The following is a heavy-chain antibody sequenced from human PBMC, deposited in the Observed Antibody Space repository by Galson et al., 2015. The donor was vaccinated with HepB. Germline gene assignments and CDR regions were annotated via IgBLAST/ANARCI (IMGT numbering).Heavy chain of an antibody. CDR1: GFKFGDHT. D-gene: IGHD1-26*01. Sequence: SLRLSCAASGFKFGDHTMHWIRQAPGRGLQYVSSIGGGGKATFYADSVKDRFTISRDNFRNTLYLQMGSLRTEDTAVYYCVKDLRGNYAFEVWGQGTMVTVSS. J-gene: IGHJ3*01. CDR2: IGGGGKAT. CDR3: VKDLRGNYAFEV. V-gene: IGHV3-64*03.